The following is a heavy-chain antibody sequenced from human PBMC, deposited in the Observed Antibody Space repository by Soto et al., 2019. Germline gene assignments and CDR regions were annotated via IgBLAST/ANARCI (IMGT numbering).Heavy chain of an antibody. Sequence: QVQLVQSGAEVKKPGASVKVSCKASGYTFTSYGISWVRQATGQGLEWMGWISAYNGNTNYAQKLQGRVTMTTDTPTSTAYTELRSLRSDDTAVYHCARDQQLGGGRQRPFDPWGQGTLVTVSS. D-gene: IGHD6-13*01. J-gene: IGHJ5*02. CDR1: GYTFTSYG. CDR2: ISAYNGNT. CDR3: ARDQQLGGGRQRPFDP. V-gene: IGHV1-18*01.